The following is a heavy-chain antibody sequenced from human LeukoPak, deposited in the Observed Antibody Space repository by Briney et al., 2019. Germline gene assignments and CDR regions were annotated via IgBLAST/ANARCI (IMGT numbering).Heavy chain of an antibody. Sequence: ASVKVSCKASGYTFNGYYMHWVRQAPGQGLEWMGWINPNSGGTNYAQKFQGRVTMTRDTSISTAYMELSRLRSDDTAVYYCARDRNYDFWSGYPYGMDVWGQGTTVTVSS. D-gene: IGHD3-3*01. CDR1: GYTFNGYY. V-gene: IGHV1-2*02. CDR2: INPNSGGT. CDR3: ARDRNYDFWSGYPYGMDV. J-gene: IGHJ6*02.